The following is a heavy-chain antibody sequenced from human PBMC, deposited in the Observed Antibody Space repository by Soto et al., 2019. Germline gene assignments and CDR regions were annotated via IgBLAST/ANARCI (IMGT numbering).Heavy chain of an antibody. J-gene: IGHJ4*02. CDR2: INAGDDNT. CDR1: GYSFISYP. D-gene: IGHD3-10*01. Sequence: QVRLVQSGAEVKKPGASVKVSCRASGYSFISYPMHWVRQAPGQRPEWMGWINAGDDNTYYSQKFQGRITITRDTSASTVNLELSSMRSEDTAVYYCARDPFTVLRGVIPYFDYWGQGTLVTVSS. CDR3: ARDPFTVLRGVIPYFDY. V-gene: IGHV1-3*01.